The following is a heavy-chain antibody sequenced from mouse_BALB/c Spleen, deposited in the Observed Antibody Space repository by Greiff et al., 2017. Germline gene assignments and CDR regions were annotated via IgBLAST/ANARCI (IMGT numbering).Heavy chain of an antibody. CDR1: GYTFTSYW. D-gene: IGHD2-14*01. Sequence: LQQPGSELVRPGASVKLSCKASGYTFTSYWMHWVKQRPGQGLEWIGNIYPGSGSTNYDEKFKSKATLTVDTSSSTAYMQLSSLTSEDSAVYYCTSYRYDGYTMDYWGQGTSVTVSS. CDR2: IYPGSGST. J-gene: IGHJ4*01. V-gene: IGHV1S22*01. CDR3: TSYRYDGYTMDY.